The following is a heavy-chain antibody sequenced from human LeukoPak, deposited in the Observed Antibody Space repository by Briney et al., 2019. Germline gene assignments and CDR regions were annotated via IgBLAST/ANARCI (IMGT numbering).Heavy chain of an antibody. CDR3: ARGTVAGRNAYYYYYYYMDV. D-gene: IGHD6-19*01. Sequence: GGSLRLSCAASAFTFSNYAMHWVRQAPGKGLEWVGVIFFDGTTKYYADSVKGRFTISRDNFRNTLYLQMNSLRPEDTAVYYCARGTVAGRNAYYYYYYYMDVWGKGTTVTISS. CDR1: AFTFSNYA. CDR2: IFFDGTTK. J-gene: IGHJ6*03. V-gene: IGHV3-30*04.